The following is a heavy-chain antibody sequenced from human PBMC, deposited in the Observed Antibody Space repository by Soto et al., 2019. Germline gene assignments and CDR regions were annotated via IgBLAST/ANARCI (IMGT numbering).Heavy chain of an antibody. D-gene: IGHD3-10*01. CDR3: AKEVQPYYYYYMDV. V-gene: IGHV3-23*01. CDR1: GFTFSTYA. J-gene: IGHJ6*03. CDR2: ISASGGTT. Sequence: GGSLRLSCAASGFTFSTYAMSWVRQAPGKGLEWVSVISASGGTTYYADSVKGRCTISRDNSKNTLYLQMNGLRADDTAVYYCAKEVQPYYYYYMDVWGTGTTVTVSS.